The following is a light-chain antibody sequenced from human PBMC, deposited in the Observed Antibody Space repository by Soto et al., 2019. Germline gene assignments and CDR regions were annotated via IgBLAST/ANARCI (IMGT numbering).Light chain of an antibody. J-gene: IGKJ1*01. CDR3: QQYNSYRRT. V-gene: IGKV1-5*03. Sequence: DIQMTQSPSTLSASVGDRVTITCRASQSISSWLAWYQQKPGKAPKLLIYKASSLESGVPSRFSGSGSGTEFTLTTSSLQTDDFATYYCQQYNSYRRTFGQGIKVEIK. CDR2: KAS. CDR1: QSISSW.